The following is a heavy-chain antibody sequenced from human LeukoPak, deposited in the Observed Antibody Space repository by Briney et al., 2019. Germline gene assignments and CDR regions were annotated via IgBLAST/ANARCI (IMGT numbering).Heavy chain of an antibody. J-gene: IGHJ6*02. CDR1: GFTFSRYW. V-gene: IGHV3-7*05. CDR3: VRDMDV. CDR2: TNQDGTER. Sequence: GGSLRLSCAASGFTFSRYWMTWVRQAPGKGLEWVANTNQDGTERHHVDPVKGRSTISRDNAKNSLYLQMNTLRAEDTAVYYCVRDMDVWGQGTTVTVSS.